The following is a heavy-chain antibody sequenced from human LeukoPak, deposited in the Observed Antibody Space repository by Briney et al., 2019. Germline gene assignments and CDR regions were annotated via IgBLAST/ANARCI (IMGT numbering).Heavy chain of an antibody. D-gene: IGHD3-22*01. J-gene: IGHJ3*02. Sequence: SETLSLTCTVSGGSISSSTHYWGWIRQSPGKGLEWIGSMYNSGSISYNPSLRSRVTITVDTSKNQFSLNFNSVTAADTALYFCARNETSGYFDIWGQGTMVTVPS. CDR1: GGSISSSTHY. CDR2: MYNSGSI. CDR3: ARNETSGYFDI. V-gene: IGHV4-39*01.